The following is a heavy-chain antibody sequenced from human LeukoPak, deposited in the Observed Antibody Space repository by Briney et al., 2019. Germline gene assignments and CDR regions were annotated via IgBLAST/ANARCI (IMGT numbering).Heavy chain of an antibody. Sequence: GGSPRLSCAASGFIFSDYSMNWVRQAPGKGLEWVASISSSSIYVYHADSVKGRFTISRDNAKNSLFLQMNSLRAEDTALYYCARGSNYYYYAMDVWGQGTTVTVSS. CDR2: ISSSSIYV. CDR3: ARGSNYYYYAMDV. CDR1: GFIFSDYS. V-gene: IGHV3-21*01. J-gene: IGHJ6*02.